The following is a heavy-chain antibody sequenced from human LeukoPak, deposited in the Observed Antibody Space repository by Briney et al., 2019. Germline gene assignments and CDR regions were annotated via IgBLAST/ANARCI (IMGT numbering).Heavy chain of an antibody. CDR1: GYTFTSYG. V-gene: IGHV1-18*01. J-gene: IGHJ4*02. CDR3: ARDRSGKVATRYFDY. CDR2: ISAYNGNT. Sequence: GASVKVSCKASGYTFTSYGISWVRQAPGQGLEWMGWISAYNGNTNYAQKLQGRVTMTTDTSTSTAYMELRSLRSDDTAVYYCARDRSGKVATRYFDYWGQGTLVTVSS. D-gene: IGHD5-12*01.